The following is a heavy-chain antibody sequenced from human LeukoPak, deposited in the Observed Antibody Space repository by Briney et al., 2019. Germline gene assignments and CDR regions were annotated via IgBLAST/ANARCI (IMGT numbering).Heavy chain of an antibody. CDR1: GFTFSSYS. Sequence: GGSLRLSCAASGFTFSSYSMNWVRQAPGKGLEWVSYISSSSSTIYYADSVKGQFTISRDNAKNSLYLQMNSLRAEDTAVYYCARDSSITIFGVVLNWFDPWGQGTLVTVSS. J-gene: IGHJ5*02. CDR3: ARDSSITIFGVVLNWFDP. D-gene: IGHD3-3*01. CDR2: ISSSSSTI. V-gene: IGHV3-48*01.